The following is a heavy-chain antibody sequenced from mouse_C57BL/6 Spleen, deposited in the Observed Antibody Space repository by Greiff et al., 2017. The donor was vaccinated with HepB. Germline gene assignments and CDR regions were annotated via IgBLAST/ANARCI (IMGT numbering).Heavy chain of an antibody. J-gene: IGHJ2*01. CDR3: ARGGGDSSEAFDY. CDR2: IDPSDSYT. Sequence: VQLQQSGAELVKPGASVKLSCKASGYTFTSYWMQWVKQRPGQGLEWIGEIDPSDSYTNYNQKFKGKSTLTVDKSSSTAYMQLSSLTSEDSAVYYCARGGGDSSEAFDYWGQGTTLTVSS. CDR1: GYTFTSYW. V-gene: IGHV1-50*01. D-gene: IGHD3-2*02.